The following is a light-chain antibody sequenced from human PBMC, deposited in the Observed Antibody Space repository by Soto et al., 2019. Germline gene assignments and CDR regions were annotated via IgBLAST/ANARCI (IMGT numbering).Light chain of an antibody. V-gene: IGLV2-14*01. CDR3: SSYASSSPFV. J-gene: IGLJ1*01. Sequence: QSALTQPASVSGSPGQSITISCTGTGSDVGGYKYVSWYQRLPGKAPKLMIYDVSYRPSGVSDRFSGSKSGNTASLIISGLQAEDEADYYCSSYASSSPFVFGTGTKVT. CDR2: DVS. CDR1: GSDVGGYKY.